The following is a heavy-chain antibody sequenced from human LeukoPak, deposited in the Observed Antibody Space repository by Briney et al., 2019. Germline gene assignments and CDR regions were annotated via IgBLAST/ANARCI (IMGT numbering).Heavy chain of an antibody. CDR2: ISSSGSTI. CDR1: GFTFSSYE. J-gene: IGHJ3*02. CDR3: ARAGDGYNDAFDI. V-gene: IGHV3-48*03. D-gene: IGHD5-24*01. Sequence: AGSLTLSCAASGFTFSSYEMNWVRPPPGKGLEWVSYISSSGSTIYYADSVKGRFTISRDNAKNSLYLQMNSLRAEDTAVYYCARAGDGYNDAFDIWGQGTMVTVSP.